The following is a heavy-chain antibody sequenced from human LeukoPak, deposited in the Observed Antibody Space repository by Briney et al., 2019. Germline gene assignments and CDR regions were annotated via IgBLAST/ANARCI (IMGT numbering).Heavy chain of an antibody. J-gene: IGHJ4*02. D-gene: IGHD6-13*01. Sequence: GGSLRLSCAAPGFTFSSYGMHWVRQAPGKGLEWVAVIWYDGSNKYYADSVKGRFTISRDNSKNTLYLQMNSLRAEDTAVYYCAKDLPIAAAGLFDYWGQGTLVTVSS. CDR2: IWYDGSNK. CDR3: AKDLPIAAAGLFDY. V-gene: IGHV3-33*06. CDR1: GFTFSSYG.